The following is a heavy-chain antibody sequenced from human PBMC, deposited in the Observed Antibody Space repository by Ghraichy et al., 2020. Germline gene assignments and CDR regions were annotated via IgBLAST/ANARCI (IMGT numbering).Heavy chain of an antibody. D-gene: IGHD4-17*01. V-gene: IGHV1-69*04. J-gene: IGHJ4*02. CDR2: IIPIFGIA. Sequence: SVKVSCKASGGTFSSNNINWVRQAPGQGLEWMGRIIPIFGIANYEQKFQGRVTITADKSTSTAYMELSSLRSEDTAMYYCAREYGLGSFDHWGQGTLVTVSS. CDR3: AREYGLGSFDH. CDR1: GGTFSSNN.